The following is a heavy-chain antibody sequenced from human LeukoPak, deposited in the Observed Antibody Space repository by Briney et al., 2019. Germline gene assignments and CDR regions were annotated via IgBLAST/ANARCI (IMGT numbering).Heavy chain of an antibody. Sequence: SETLSLTCAVYGGSFSGYYWIWIRQPPGKGLEWIVEINHSGSTNYNPSLKSRVTISVDTSKNQFSLKLSSVTAADKAVYYCARGAVDGSGSYSYYFDYWGQGTLVTVSS. CDR1: GGSFSGYY. D-gene: IGHD3-10*01. CDR2: INHSGST. CDR3: ARGAVDGSGSYSYYFDY. J-gene: IGHJ4*02. V-gene: IGHV4-34*01.